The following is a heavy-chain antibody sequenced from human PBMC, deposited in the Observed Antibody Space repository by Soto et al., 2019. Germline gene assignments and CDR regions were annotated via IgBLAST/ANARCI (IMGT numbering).Heavy chain of an antibody. J-gene: IGHJ4*02. Sequence: QVQLVQSGAEVRKPGASVRLSCKASGYIFNRFYLHWVRQAPGQGLEWMGIINTRGGSTAYAQNFRDRLTVTRDTSTSTLYLELNRLRSECTAMYYCAGGADDSDVSRWDYWGQGTRVTVSS. D-gene: IGHD4-17*01. CDR3: AGGADDSDVSRWDY. V-gene: IGHV1-46*02. CDR2: INTRGGST. CDR1: GYIFNRFY.